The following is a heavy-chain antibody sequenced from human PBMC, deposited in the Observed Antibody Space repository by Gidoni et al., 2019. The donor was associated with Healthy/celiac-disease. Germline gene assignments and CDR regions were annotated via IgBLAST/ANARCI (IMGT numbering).Heavy chain of an antibody. CDR1: GFTFSGSA. CDR3: TSHDSSGYSDY. J-gene: IGHJ4*02. CDR2: IRSKANSYAT. D-gene: IGHD3-22*01. V-gene: IGHV3-73*02. Sequence: EVQLVESGGGLVQPGGSLKLSCAASGFTFSGSAMHWVRQASGKGLEWVGRIRSKANSYATAYAASVKGRFTISRDDSKNTAYLQMNSLKTEDTAVYYCTSHDSSGYSDYWGQGTLVTVSS.